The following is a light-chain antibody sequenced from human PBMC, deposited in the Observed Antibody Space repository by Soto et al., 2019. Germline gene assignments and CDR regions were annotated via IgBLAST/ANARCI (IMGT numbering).Light chain of an antibody. CDR2: DVS. CDR1: YSDIGAYNY. J-gene: IGLJ1*01. Sequence: QSALTQPPSASGSPGQSVTIPCTGTYSDIGAYNYVSWYQQYSGKAPKVMIYDVSKRPSGVPDRFSGSKSGNTASLTISGLQAEDEADYYCCSYAASNTFVFGTGTKVTVL. CDR3: CSYAASNTFV. V-gene: IGLV2-8*01.